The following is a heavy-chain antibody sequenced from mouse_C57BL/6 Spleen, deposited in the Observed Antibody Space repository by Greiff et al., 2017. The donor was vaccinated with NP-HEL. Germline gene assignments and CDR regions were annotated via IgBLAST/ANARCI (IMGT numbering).Heavy chain of an antibody. CDR2: ISDGGSYT. V-gene: IGHV5-4*03. Sequence: EVKLVESGGGLVKPGGSLKLSCAASGFTFSSYAMSWVRQTPEKRLEWVATISDGGSYTYYPDNVKGRFTISRDNAKNNLYLQMSHLKSEDTAMYYCARVYSNYRYFDVWGTGTTVTVSS. D-gene: IGHD2-5*01. CDR3: ARVYSNYRYFDV. J-gene: IGHJ1*03. CDR1: GFTFSSYA.